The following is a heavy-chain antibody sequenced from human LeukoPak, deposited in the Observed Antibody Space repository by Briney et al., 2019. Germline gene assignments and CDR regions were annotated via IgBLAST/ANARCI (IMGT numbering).Heavy chain of an antibody. V-gene: IGHV4-59*08. CDR1: GGSISSYY. Sequence: LETLSLTCNVSGGSISSYYWSWVRQPTGQGLEWMGYIYYSGSTTYNPSHKSRVTISVDTSKNQFSLKLSSVTAAGTAVYYCARHRGTYYYDSSGYYYFDYWGQGTLVTVSS. CDR3: ARHRGTYYYDSSGYYYFDY. J-gene: IGHJ4*02. CDR2: IYYSGST. D-gene: IGHD3-22*01.